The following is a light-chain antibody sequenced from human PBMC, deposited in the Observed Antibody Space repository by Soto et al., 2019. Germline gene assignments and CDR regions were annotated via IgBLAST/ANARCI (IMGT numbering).Light chain of an antibody. Sequence: DIVMTQSPDSLAVSLGERATINCKSSQSILYSSNNKNYLAWYQQRPGQPPKLLIYWASTRESGVPDRFSGSGSGTDFTLTISSLQAEDVAVYYCQLYYNTPPYSFGQGTRLEIK. CDR2: WAS. CDR3: QLYYNTPPYS. J-gene: IGKJ2*01. CDR1: QSILYSSNNKNY. V-gene: IGKV4-1*01.